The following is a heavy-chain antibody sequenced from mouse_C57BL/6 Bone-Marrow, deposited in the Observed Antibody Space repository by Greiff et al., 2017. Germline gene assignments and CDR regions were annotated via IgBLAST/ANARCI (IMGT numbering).Heavy chain of an antibody. Sequence: EVHLVESGGGLVKPGGSLKLSCAASGFTFSSYALSWVRQTPEKRLEWVATISDGGSYTYYPDNVKGRFTISRDNAKNNLYLQMSHLKSEDTAMYYCARDFYDDGGKGTTLTVSS. J-gene: IGHJ2*01. D-gene: IGHD2-1*01. CDR3: ARDFYDD. V-gene: IGHV5-4*01. CDR1: GFTFSSYA. CDR2: ISDGGSYT.